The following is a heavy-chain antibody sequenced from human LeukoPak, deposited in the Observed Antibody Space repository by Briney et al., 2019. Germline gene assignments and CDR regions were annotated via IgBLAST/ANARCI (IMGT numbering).Heavy chain of an antibody. D-gene: IGHD6-6*01. V-gene: IGHV4-59*08. J-gene: IGHJ5*02. CDR2: IYDSGST. Sequence: SETLSLTCNVSGDSIRNYYWSWIRQTPGKGLEWIGHIYDSGSTNYNPALKSRVTISVDTSKDQFSLKVSSVTAADTAVYYCARLARGRWFDPWGQGTLVTVSS. CDR3: ARLARGRWFDP. CDR1: GDSIRNYY.